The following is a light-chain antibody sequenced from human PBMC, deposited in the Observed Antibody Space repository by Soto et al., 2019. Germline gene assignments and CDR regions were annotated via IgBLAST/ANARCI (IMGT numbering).Light chain of an antibody. CDR1: SSDVGGYNY. J-gene: IGLJ3*02. Sequence: QSALTQPRSVSGSPGQSVTISCTGTSSDVGGYNYVSWYQQHPGKAPKLMIYDVSKWPSGVPDRFSGSKSGNTASLTISGLQAEDEADYYCCSYAEGVFGGGTKLTVL. V-gene: IGLV2-11*01. CDR2: DVS. CDR3: CSYAEGV.